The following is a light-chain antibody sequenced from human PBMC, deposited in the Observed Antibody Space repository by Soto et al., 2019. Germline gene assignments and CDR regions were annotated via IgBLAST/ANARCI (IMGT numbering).Light chain of an antibody. V-gene: IGKV3-15*01. Sequence: EIVMTQSPATLSVSPGERATLSFRASQGVSSSLAWYQQKPGQAPRLLIYGASTRATGVPARFSGSGSGTEFTLTVSRLQSEDSAVYYCQQYNNWWTFGHGTNVEI. CDR2: GAS. J-gene: IGKJ1*01. CDR3: QQYNNWWT. CDR1: QGVSSS.